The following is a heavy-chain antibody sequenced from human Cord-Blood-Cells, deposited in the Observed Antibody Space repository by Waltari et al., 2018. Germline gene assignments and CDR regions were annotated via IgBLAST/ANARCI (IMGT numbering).Heavy chain of an antibody. CDR3: AREGDGDYYFDY. Sequence: EVQLVESGGGLVKPGGSLRLSCAASGFTFSSYSMNWVRQAPGKGLEGVSSMSRSSSYIYYADSVKGRFTISRDNAKNSLYLQMNSLRAEDTAVYYCAREGDGDYYFDYWGQGTLVTVSS. J-gene: IGHJ4*02. CDR1: GFTFSSYS. D-gene: IGHD4-17*01. V-gene: IGHV3-21*01. CDR2: MSRSSSYI.